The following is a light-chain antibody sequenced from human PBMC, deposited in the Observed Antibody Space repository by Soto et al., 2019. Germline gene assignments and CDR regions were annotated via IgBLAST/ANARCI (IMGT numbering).Light chain of an antibody. V-gene: IGLV2-11*01. Sequence: QSALTKPPSVSGSPGQSVTISCTGTSSDIGGYEHVSWYQQHPGNAPKFMIYDVNKRPSGVPDRFSGSKSGNKASLTISGLQAEDEADYFCCSYAGSYTYVFGTGTKLTVL. CDR1: SSDIGGYEH. CDR3: CSYAGSYTYV. J-gene: IGLJ1*01. CDR2: DVN.